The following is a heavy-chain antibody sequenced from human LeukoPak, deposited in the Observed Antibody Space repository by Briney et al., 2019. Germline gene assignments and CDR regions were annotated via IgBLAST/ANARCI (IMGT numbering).Heavy chain of an antibody. CDR1: VFTFNSYW. Sequence: GGSLRLSCAASVFTFNSYWMSWVRQAPGKGLEGVANIKQDGSEKYYVDSVKGRINISRDNAKNSLYLQMNSLRAEDTAVYYCARKNGLDHWGQGTMVTVSS. J-gene: IGHJ4*02. CDR3: ARKNGLDH. CDR2: IKQDGSEK. V-gene: IGHV3-7*01.